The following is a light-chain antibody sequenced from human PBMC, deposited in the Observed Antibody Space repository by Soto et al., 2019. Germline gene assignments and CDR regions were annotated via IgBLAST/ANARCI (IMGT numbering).Light chain of an antibody. CDR2: EVT. Sequence: QSVLTQPASVSGSPGQSITISCTGTSGDIGSYNRVSWYQQHPGKAPKLTIYEVTDRPSGVSNRFSGSKSGNTASLTISGLQAEDEAEYYCSSYTNINARACVFGTETKVTVL. V-gene: IGLV2-14*01. CDR1: SGDIGSYNR. CDR3: SSYTNINARACV. J-gene: IGLJ1*01.